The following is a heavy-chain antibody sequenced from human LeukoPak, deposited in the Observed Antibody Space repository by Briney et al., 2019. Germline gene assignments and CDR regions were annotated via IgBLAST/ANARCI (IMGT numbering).Heavy chain of an antibody. CDR2: IIPILGIA. CDR1: GGTFRSYA. V-gene: IGHV1-69*04. Sequence: SVKVSCKASGGTFRSYAISWVRQAPGQGLEWMGRIIPILGIANYAQKFQGRVTITADKSTSTAYMELSSLRSEDTAVYYCARDPYGSGSYFHPLGGVRKYYFDYWGQGTPVTVSS. CDR3: ARDPYGSGSYFHPLGGVRKYYFDY. J-gene: IGHJ4*02. D-gene: IGHD3-10*01.